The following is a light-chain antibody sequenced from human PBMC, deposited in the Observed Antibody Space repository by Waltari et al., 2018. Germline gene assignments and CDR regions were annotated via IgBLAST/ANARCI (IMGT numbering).Light chain of an antibody. CDR1: SSDVGGFDY. V-gene: IGLV2-14*03. CDR2: DVN. Sequence: QSALTQPASVSGSPGQSITISCPGTSSDVGGFDYVSWYQQHPNKAPKLLIYDVNNRPSGVSNRFSGSKSGNTASLTISGLQAEDEADYYCSSYTSRNTLLFGGGTKLTAL. J-gene: IGLJ2*01. CDR3: SSYTSRNTLL.